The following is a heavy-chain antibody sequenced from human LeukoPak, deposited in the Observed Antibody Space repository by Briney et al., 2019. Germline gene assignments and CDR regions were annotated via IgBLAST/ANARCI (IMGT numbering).Heavy chain of an antibody. CDR2: IYPGDSDT. CDR1: GYSFTSYW. Sequence: GESLKISCKGSGYSFTSYWIGWVRQMPGKGLEWMGIIYPGDSDTRYSPSFQGQVTISADKSISTAYLQWSSLKASDTDMYYCARHSYYYDSSGYTLDYWGQGTLVTVSS. D-gene: IGHD3-22*01. CDR3: ARHSYYYDSSGYTLDY. J-gene: IGHJ4*02. V-gene: IGHV5-51*01.